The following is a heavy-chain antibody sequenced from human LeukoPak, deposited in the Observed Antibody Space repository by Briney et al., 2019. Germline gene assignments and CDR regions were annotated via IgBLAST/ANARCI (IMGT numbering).Heavy chain of an antibody. V-gene: IGHV1-8*03. D-gene: IGHD3-3*01. CDR1: GYTFTSYD. Sequence: ASVKVSCKASGYTFTSYDINWVRQATGQGLEWMGWMNPNSGNTGYAQKFQGRVTITRNTSISTAYMELSSLRSEDTAVYYCARDPPHSDFWSGYPHAFDIWGQGTMVTVSS. CDR3: ARDPPHSDFWSGYPHAFDI. J-gene: IGHJ3*02. CDR2: MNPNSGNT.